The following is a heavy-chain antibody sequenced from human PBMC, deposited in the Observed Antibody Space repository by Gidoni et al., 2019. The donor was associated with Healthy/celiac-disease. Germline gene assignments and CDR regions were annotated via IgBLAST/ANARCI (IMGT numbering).Heavy chain of an antibody. Sequence: QVQLQQWGAGLLKPSETLSITCAVYGGSFSGYYWSWIRQPPGKGLEGIGEINHSGSTNYNPSLKSRVIISVDTSKNQFSLKLSSVTAADTAVYYCARGRELSSTSYSFDPWGQGTLVTVSS. CDR1: GGSFSGYY. V-gene: IGHV4-34*01. D-gene: IGHD2-2*01. CDR2: INHSGST. CDR3: ARGRELSSTSYSFDP. J-gene: IGHJ5*02.